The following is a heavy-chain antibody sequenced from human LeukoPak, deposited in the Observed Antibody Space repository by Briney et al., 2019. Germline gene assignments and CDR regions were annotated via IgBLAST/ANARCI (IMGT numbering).Heavy chain of an antibody. D-gene: IGHD3-16*02. CDR3: ARDYRGYFDY. J-gene: IGHJ4*02. CDR2: IKQDGSEK. CDR1: GFTFSSYS. Sequence: PGGSLRLSCAASGFTFSSYSMNWVRQAPGKGLEWVANIKQDGSEKYYVDSVKGRFTISRDNAKNSLYLQMNSLRAEDTAVYYCARDYRGYFDYWGQGTLVTVSS. V-gene: IGHV3-7*01.